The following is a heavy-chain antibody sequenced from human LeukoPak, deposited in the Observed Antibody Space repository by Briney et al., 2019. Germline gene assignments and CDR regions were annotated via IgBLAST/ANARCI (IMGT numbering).Heavy chain of an antibody. V-gene: IGHV3-64D*06. CDR2: ISSNGGST. CDR1: GLTFSSYA. J-gene: IGHJ4*02. D-gene: IGHD3-16*02. CDR3: VKTFYDYVWGGYPT. Sequence: GGSLRLSCSASGLTFSSYAMHWVRQAPGKGLEYVSAISSNGGSTYYADSVKGRFTISRDNSKNTLYLQTSSLRAEDTAVYYCVKTFYDYVWGGYPTWGQGTLVAVSS.